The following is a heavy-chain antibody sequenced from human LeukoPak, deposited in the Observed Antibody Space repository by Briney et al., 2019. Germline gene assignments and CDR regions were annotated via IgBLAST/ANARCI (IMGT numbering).Heavy chain of an antibody. D-gene: IGHD4/OR15-4a*01. V-gene: IGHV4-30-4*08. J-gene: IGHJ2*01. CDR1: GGSISSGDYY. Sequence: SETLSLTCTVSGGSISSGDYYWSWIRQPPGKGLEWIGYIYYSGSTYYNPSLKSRVTISVDTSKNQFSLKLSSVTAADTAVYYWARASDALNWYFDLWGRGTLVTVSS. CDR2: IYYSGST. CDR3: ARASDALNWYFDL.